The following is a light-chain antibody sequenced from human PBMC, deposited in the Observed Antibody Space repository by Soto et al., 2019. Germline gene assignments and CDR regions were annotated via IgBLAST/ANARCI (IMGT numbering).Light chain of an antibody. CDR1: QGISNY. CDR3: QKYSSARWT. CDR2: AAS. V-gene: IGKV1-27*01. Sequence: DIQMTQSPSSLSASVGNRVTITCRASQGISNYLAWYQQKPGKVPKLLIYAASTLQSGVPSRFSGSGSGTDFTLTITTLHPEDVATYYCQKYSSARWTFGQGTKVEI. J-gene: IGKJ1*01.